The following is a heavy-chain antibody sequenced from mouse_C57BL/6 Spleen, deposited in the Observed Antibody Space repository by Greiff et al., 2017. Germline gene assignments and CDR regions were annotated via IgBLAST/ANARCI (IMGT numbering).Heavy chain of an antibody. D-gene: IGHD2-4*01. Sequence: EVQVVESGGDLVKPGGSLKLSCAASGFTFSSYGMSWVRQTPDKRLEWVATISSGGSYTYYPDSVKGRFTISRDNAKNTLYLQMSSLKSEDTAMYYCARQYYDYDGAWFAYWGQGTLVTVSA. J-gene: IGHJ3*01. V-gene: IGHV5-6*01. CDR3: ARQYYDYDGAWFAY. CDR2: ISSGGSYT. CDR1: GFTFSSYG.